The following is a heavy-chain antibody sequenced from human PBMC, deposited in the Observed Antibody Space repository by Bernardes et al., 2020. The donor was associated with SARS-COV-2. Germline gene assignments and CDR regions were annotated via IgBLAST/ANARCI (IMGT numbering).Heavy chain of an antibody. V-gene: IGHV3-33*01. CDR3: ASDSYWYASGDPSGYLDI. CDR2: TWCDGSKK. CDR1: GFDIHNYG. J-gene: IGHJ3*02. D-gene: IGHD3-10*01. Sequence: WGSLRLSCAVSGFDIHNYGMHWVRQAPGKGLEWVAVTWCDGSKKYYTDSVKGRFTISRDHFKNTLDLQMNSLRAEDTALYYGASDSYWYASGDPSGYLDIWGQGTMVTVSS.